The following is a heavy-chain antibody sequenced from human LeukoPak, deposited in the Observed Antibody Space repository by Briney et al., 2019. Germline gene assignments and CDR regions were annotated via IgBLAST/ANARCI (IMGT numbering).Heavy chain of an antibody. CDR3: ARGLYQLLLPIPTNWFDP. J-gene: IGHJ5*02. CDR2: IYHSGST. V-gene: IGHV4-38-2*02. CDR1: GYSISSGYY. D-gene: IGHD2-2*01. Sequence: SETLSLTCTVSGYSISSGYYWGWIRQPPGKGLEWIGSIYHSGSTYYNPSLKSRVTISVDTSKNQFSLKLSSVTAADTAVYYCARGLYQLLLPIPTNWFDPWGQGTLVTVSS.